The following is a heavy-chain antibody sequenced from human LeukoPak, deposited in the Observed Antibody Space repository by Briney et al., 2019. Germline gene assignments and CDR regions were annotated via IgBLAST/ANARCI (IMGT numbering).Heavy chain of an antibody. V-gene: IGHV3-21*01. CDR2: ISSSSSYI. D-gene: IGHD1-26*01. Sequence: RGSLRLSCAASGFTFSSYSMTWVRQAPGKGLEWVSSISSSSSYIYYADSLKGRFTISRDNAKNSLYLQMNSLRAEDTAVYYCARASDPIVGARGYFDYWGQGTLVTVSS. CDR1: GFTFSSYS. CDR3: ARASDPIVGARGYFDY. J-gene: IGHJ4*02.